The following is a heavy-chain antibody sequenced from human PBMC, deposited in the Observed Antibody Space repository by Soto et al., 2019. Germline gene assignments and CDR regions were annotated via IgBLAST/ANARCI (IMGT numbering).Heavy chain of an antibody. CDR3: AIEFLIEYSSSSEGSLEYYFDY. CDR1: GYTFTGYY. D-gene: IGHD6-6*01. J-gene: IGHJ4*02. V-gene: IGHV1-2*04. Sequence: ASVKVSCKASGYTFTGYYMHWVRQAPGQGLEWMGWINHNSGGTNYAQKFQGWVTMTRDTSISTAYMELIRLRSDDTAVYYCAIEFLIEYSSSSEGSLEYYFDYWGQGTLVTVSS. CDR2: INHNSGGT.